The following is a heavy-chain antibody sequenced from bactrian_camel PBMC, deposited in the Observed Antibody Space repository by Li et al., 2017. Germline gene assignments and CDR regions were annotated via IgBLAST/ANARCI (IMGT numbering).Heavy chain of an antibody. J-gene: IGHJ4*01. CDR2: ISSDGGTT. V-gene: IGHV3S1*01. Sequence: HVQLVESGGGLVQPGGSLRLSCAASGFTFSSYWMYWVRQAPGKGLEWVSGISSDGGTTFYADSAKGQFTISRDNAKNTLYLQMNSLKSEDTAVYYCATGSPATYDTRKFEYWARGPRSPSP. D-gene: IGHD5*01. CDR1: GFTFSSYW.